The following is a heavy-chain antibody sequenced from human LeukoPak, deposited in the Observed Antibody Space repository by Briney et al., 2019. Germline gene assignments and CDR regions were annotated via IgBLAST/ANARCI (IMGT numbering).Heavy chain of an antibody. D-gene: IGHD1-1*01. CDR3: ARGLGNDGIFDY. Sequence: SQTLSLTCDISGDSVSSNSAAWNWIRQSPLRGLEWLGRTYYRSKWYNDYAVSVKSRITINPDTSKNQFSLQLNSVTPEDTAVYYCARGLGNDGIFDYWGQGTLVSVSS. CDR1: GDSVSSNSAA. V-gene: IGHV6-1*01. CDR2: TYYRSKWYN. J-gene: IGHJ4*02.